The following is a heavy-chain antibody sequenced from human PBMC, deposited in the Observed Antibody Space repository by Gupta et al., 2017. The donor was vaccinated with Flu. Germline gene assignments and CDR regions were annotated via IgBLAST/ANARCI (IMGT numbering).Heavy chain of an antibody. CDR1: GLTFSSHW. D-gene: IGHD2-15*01. V-gene: IGHV3-74*01. CDR2: INSDGSST. CDR3: AKEGTGGSLDY. Sequence: EVQLVESGGGLVQPGGSLRLSCAASGLTFSSHWMHWVRQAPGKGLVWVSRINSDGSSTSHADSVKGRFTISRDNAKNTVYVQMNSLRAEDTAIYYCAKEGTGGSLDYWGQGTLVTVSS. J-gene: IGHJ4*02.